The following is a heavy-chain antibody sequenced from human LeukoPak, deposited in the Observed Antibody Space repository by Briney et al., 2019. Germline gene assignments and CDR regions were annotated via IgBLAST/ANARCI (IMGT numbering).Heavy chain of an antibody. V-gene: IGHV1-18*01. J-gene: IGHJ4*02. D-gene: IGHD3-16*02. CDR2: ISAYNGNT. Sequence: ASVKVSCKASGYTFTSYGISWVRQAPGQGLEWMGWISAYNGNTNYAQKLQGRVTMTTDTSTSTAYMELRSLRSDDTAVYYCARVGVDNYDYVWGSYQEVLPGIDYWGQGTLVTVSS. CDR1: GYTFTSYG. CDR3: ARVGVDNYDYVWGSYQEVLPGIDY.